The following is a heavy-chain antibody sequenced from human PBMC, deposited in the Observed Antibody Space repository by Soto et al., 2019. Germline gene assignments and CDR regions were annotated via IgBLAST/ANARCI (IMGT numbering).Heavy chain of an antibody. Sequence: GESLKLSCQASGYIFTNYWIGWGRQMPGKGLEWMGIIYPGDSDTRYSPSFQGQVTISADKSISTAYLQWSSLKASDTAMYYCARLAKIFDFDSWGHGTLGNVSS. V-gene: IGHV5-51*01. D-gene: IGHD3-9*01. CDR3: ARLAKIFDFDS. CDR2: IYPGDSDT. CDR1: GYIFTNYW. J-gene: IGHJ4*01.